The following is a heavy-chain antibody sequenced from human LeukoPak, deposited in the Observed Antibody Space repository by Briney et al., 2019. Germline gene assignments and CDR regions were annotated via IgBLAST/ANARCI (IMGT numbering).Heavy chain of an antibody. CDR2: INHSGST. CDR3: ARPLSPRSALDAFDI. V-gene: IGHV4-34*01. CDR1: GGSFSGYY. J-gene: IGHJ3*02. D-gene: IGHD1-26*01. Sequence: PSETLSLTCAVYGGSFSGYYWSWIRQPPGKGLEWIGEINHSGSTNYNPSLKSRVTISVDTSKNQFSLKLSSVTAADTAVYYCARPLSPRSALDAFDIWGQGTMVTVTS.